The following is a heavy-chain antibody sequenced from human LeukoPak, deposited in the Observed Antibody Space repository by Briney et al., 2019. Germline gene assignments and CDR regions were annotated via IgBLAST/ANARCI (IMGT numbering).Heavy chain of an antibody. D-gene: IGHD4-17*01. V-gene: IGHV4-38-2*02. J-gene: IGHJ4*02. Sequence: PSETLSLTCTVSGYSISSGYYWGWIRQPPGKGLAWIGSIYHSGSTYYNPSLKSRVTISVDTSKNQFSLKLSSVTAADTAVYYCARDYGDYGTFDYWGQGTLVTVSS. CDR2: IYHSGST. CDR1: GYSISSGYY. CDR3: ARDYGDYGTFDY.